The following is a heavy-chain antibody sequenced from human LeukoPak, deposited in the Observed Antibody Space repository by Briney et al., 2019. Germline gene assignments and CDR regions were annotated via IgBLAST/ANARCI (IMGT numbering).Heavy chain of an antibody. D-gene: IGHD2-2*01. CDR3: ARDGGYQLLLVENWFDP. J-gene: IGHJ5*02. CDR1: GYTFTSYG. V-gene: IGHV1-18*01. Sequence: ASVKVSCKASGYTFTSYGISWVRQAPGQGLEWMGWISAYNGNTNYAQKLQGRVTMTTDTSTSTAYMELRCLRSDDTAVYYCARDGGYQLLLVENWFDPWGQGTLVTVSS. CDR2: ISAYNGNT.